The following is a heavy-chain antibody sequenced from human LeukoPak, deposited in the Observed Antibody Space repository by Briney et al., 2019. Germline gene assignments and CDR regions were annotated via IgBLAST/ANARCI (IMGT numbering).Heavy chain of an antibody. Sequence: PSQTLSLTCTVSGGSISSGDYYWSWIRQPPGKGLEWIGYIYYSGSTCYNPSLKSRVTISVDTSKNQFSLKLSSVTAADTAVYYCARVVDYYDSSGITIDYWGQGTLVTVSS. V-gene: IGHV4-30-4*08. CDR1: GGSISSGDYY. CDR3: ARVVDYYDSSGITIDY. CDR2: IYYSGST. J-gene: IGHJ4*02. D-gene: IGHD3-22*01.